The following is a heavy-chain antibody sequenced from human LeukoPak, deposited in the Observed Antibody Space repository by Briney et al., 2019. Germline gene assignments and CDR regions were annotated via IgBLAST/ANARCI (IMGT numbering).Heavy chain of an antibody. CDR1: GISFSDYS. Sequence: SGGSLRLSCAGSGISFSDYSMSWVRQAPGKGLEWVSTIYYGDGYTYYADSVKGRFTISRDTSKNMLFLEIDSLRAEDTAVYYCARERRFGDSMDVWGKGTTVTVSS. CDR2: IYYGDGYT. D-gene: IGHD3-10*01. CDR3: ARERRFGDSMDV. J-gene: IGHJ6*03. V-gene: IGHV3-23*01.